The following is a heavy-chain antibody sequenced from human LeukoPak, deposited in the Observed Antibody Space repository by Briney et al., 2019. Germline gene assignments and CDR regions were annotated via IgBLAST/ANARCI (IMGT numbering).Heavy chain of an antibody. CDR1: GYSFTSYW. J-gene: IGHJ4*02. D-gene: IGHD3-10*01. CDR3: ARFGPEMIGAEVLWFGELLRGYFDY. V-gene: IGHV5-51*01. Sequence: NHGESLKISCKGSGYSFTSYWIGWVRQMPGKGLEWMGIIYPGDSDTRYSPSFQGQVTISADKSISTAYLQWSSLKASDTAMYYCARFGPEMIGAEVLWFGELLRGYFDYWGQGTLVTVSS. CDR2: IYPGDSDT.